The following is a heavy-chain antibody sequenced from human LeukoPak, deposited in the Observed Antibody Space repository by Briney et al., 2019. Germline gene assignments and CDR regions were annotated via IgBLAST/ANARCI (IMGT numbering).Heavy chain of an antibody. D-gene: IGHD5-18*01. Sequence: SETLSLTCAVYGGSLSGYYWGWIRQPPGKGLEWIGSIYYSGSTYYNPSLKSRVTISVDTSKNQFSLKLSSVTAADTAVYYCARQFYAAIVLFWFDPWGLGTLVTVSS. CDR3: ARQFYAAIVLFWFDP. CDR2: IYYSGST. CDR1: GGSLSGYY. J-gene: IGHJ5*02. V-gene: IGHV4-39*07.